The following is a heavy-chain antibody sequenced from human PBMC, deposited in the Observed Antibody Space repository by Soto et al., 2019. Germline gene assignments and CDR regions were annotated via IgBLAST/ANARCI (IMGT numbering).Heavy chain of an antibody. CDR3: ARGSDYAGWYFDL. J-gene: IGHJ2*01. D-gene: IGHD4-17*01. CDR2: IGTAGDT. Sequence: EVQLVESGGGLVQPGGSLRLSCAASGFTFSSYDMHWFRQATGKGLEWVSAIGTAGDTYYPGSVKGRFTISRENAKNSLYLQMNSLRAGDTAVYYCARGSDYAGWYFDLWGRGTLVTVSS. V-gene: IGHV3-13*01. CDR1: GFTFSSYD.